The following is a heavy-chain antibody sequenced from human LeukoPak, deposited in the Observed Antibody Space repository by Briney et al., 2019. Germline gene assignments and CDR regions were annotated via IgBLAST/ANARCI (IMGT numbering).Heavy chain of an antibody. CDR3: ARGQDYYDSSGYSAWPFDY. D-gene: IGHD3-22*01. Sequence: SETLSLTCAVYGGSFSGYYWSWIRQPLGKGLEWIGEINHSGSTNYNPSLKSRVTISVDTSKNQFSLKLSSVTAADTAVYYCARGQDYYDSSGYSAWPFDYWGQGTLVTVSS. V-gene: IGHV4-34*01. CDR1: GGSFSGYY. CDR2: INHSGST. J-gene: IGHJ4*02.